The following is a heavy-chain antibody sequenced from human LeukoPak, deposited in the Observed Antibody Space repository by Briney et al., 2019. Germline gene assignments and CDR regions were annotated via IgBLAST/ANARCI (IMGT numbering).Heavy chain of an antibody. CDR2: INPNSGAT. CDR3: VRPLYDSSGYYYVHYFDY. CDR1: GYAFTGYY. V-gene: IGHV1-2*02. Sequence: GASVKVSCKASGYAFTGYYMHWVRQAPGQGLEWMGWINPNSGATNYAQKFQGRVTLTRDTSIRTAYVELSRLGSDDTAVYYCVRPLYDSSGYYYVHYFDYWGQGTLVTVSS. J-gene: IGHJ4*02. D-gene: IGHD3-22*01.